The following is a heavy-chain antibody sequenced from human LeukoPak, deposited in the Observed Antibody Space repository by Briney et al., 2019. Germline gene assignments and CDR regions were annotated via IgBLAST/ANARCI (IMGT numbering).Heavy chain of an antibody. J-gene: IGHJ1*01. V-gene: IGHV1-18*01. CDR2: ISAYNGNT. Sequence: GASVKVSCKASGYTFTSYGISWVRQAPGQGLEWMGWISAYNGNTNYAQKLQGRVTMTTDTSTSTAYMELRSLRSDDTAVYYCARGGFYYDSSGYSEYFQHWGQGTLVTVSS. CDR1: GYTFTSYG. D-gene: IGHD3-22*01. CDR3: ARGGFYYDSSGYSEYFQH.